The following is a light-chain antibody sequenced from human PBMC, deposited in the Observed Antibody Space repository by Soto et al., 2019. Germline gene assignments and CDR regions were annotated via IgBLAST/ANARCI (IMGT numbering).Light chain of an antibody. CDR3: QQYNSWPYT. J-gene: IGKJ2*01. Sequence: EIVMTQSSATLSVSPGERATLSCRASQSVSSNLAWYQQKPGQAPRLLFYGASTRATGIPARFSGSGSGTEITLTISSLQSEDFAVYYCQQYNSWPYTFGQGTNLEIK. CDR1: QSVSSN. V-gene: IGKV3-15*01. CDR2: GAS.